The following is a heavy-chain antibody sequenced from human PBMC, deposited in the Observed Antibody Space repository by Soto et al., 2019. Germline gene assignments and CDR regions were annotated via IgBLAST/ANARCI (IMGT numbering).Heavy chain of an antibody. CDR1: GFTFSSTG. CDR3: AKDWGIAVAAH. D-gene: IGHD6-19*01. CDR2: ISHDGGNK. Sequence: QVQLVESGGGVVQPGGALRLSCAASGFTFSSTGMHWVRQAPGKGLEWVAVISHDGGNKYYGDSVKGRCTISRDNSKNTLYLQMNSLRADDTAVYYCAKDWGIAVAAHWGQGTLVTVSS. V-gene: IGHV3-30*18. J-gene: IGHJ4*02.